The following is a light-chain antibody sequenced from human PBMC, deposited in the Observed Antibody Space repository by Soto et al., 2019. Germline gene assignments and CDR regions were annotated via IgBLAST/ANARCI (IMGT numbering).Light chain of an antibody. CDR2: DVT. CDR1: SSEVGGYNS. J-gene: IGLJ1*01. V-gene: IGLV2-14*01. Sequence: QSALTQPASVSGSPGQSITISCTGTSSEVGGYNSVSWYRQHPGKAPKLIIYDVTNRPSGVSSRFSASKSGYTASLTISGLQAEDEADYYCSSYTSTSTLYVFGTGTKVTVL. CDR3: SSYTSTSTLYV.